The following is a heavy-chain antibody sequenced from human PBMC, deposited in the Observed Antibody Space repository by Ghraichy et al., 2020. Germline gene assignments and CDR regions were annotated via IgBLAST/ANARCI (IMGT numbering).Heavy chain of an antibody. V-gene: IGHV4-61*02. Sequence: SETLSLTCTVSGGSISSGSYYWSWIRQPAGKGLEWIGRIYTSGSTNYNPSLKSRVTISVDTSKNQFSLKLSSVTAADTAVYYCARGVAYCGGDLRCAFDIWGQGTMVTVSS. CDR1: GGSISSGSYY. J-gene: IGHJ3*02. D-gene: IGHD2-21*01. CDR3: ARGVAYCGGDLRCAFDI. CDR2: IYTSGST.